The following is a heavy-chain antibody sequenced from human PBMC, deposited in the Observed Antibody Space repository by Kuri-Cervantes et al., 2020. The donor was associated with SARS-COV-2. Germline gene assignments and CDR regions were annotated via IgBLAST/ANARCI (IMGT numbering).Heavy chain of an antibody. CDR1: GFTFSSYG. CDR3: ARDFRFGELTPIDAFDI. CDR2: IWYDGSNK. Sequence: GESLKISCAASGFTFSSYGMHWVRQAPGKGLEWVAVIWYDGSNKYYADSVKGRFTISRDNSKNTLYLQMNSLRAEDTVVYYCARDFRFGELTPIDAFDIWGQGTMVTVSS. D-gene: IGHD3-10*01. V-gene: IGHV3-33*01. J-gene: IGHJ3*02.